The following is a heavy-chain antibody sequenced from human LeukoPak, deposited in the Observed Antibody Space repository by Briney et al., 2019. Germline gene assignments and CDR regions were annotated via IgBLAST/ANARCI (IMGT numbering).Heavy chain of an antibody. V-gene: IGHV1-69*01. D-gene: IGHD2-8*01. CDR3: ASNGSPSAEYFQR. CDR2: IIPIFGTA. Sequence: SVTVSCTASGGTFSSYAISWVRQAPGQGLEWMGGIIPIFGTANYAQKFQGRVTITADESTSTAYMELSSLRSEDTAVYYCASNGSPSAEYFQRWGQGTLVTVSS. J-gene: IGHJ1*01. CDR1: GGTFSSYA.